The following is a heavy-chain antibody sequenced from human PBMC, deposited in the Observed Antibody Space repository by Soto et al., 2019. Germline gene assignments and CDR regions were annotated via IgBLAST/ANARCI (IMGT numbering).Heavy chain of an antibody. V-gene: IGHV1-69*01. CDR1: GGTFSSYA. CDR3: ARAMITFGGVIVNYYYYGMDV. D-gene: IGHD3-16*02. J-gene: IGHJ6*02. Sequence: QVQLVQSGAEVKKPGSSVKVSCKASGGTFSSYAISWVRQAPGQGLEWMGGIIPIFGTANYAQKFQGIVTITADESTSTDYMELSSLRSEDTDVYYCARAMITFGGVIVNYYYYGMDVWGQGTTVTVSS. CDR2: IIPIFGTA.